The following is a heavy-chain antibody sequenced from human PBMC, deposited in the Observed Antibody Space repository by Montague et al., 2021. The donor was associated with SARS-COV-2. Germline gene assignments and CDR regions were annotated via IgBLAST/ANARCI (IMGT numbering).Heavy chain of an antibody. J-gene: IGHJ4*02. CDR3: ARIGDGYNAPPGY. CDR1: RGSFHIFS. Sequence: SETLSLTCAVYRGSFHIFSWGWIRQSPGKGLEWIGEIDHSGNTKYNPSLESRVTISVDTSKNQFSLNLTSVTAADTAMYYCARIGDGYNAPPGYWGQGTLVTVSS. CDR2: IDHSGNT. D-gene: IGHD5-24*01. V-gene: IGHV4-34*01.